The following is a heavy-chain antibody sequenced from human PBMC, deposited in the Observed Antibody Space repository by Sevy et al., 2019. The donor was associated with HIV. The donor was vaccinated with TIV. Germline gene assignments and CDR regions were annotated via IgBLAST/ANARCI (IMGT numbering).Heavy chain of an antibody. CDR1: GFTFSSSS. Sequence: GGSLRLACAASGFTFSSSSMTWVRPAPGKGLEGVATISQGGSEEYYVDSVKGRFTISRDNAKNSLYLQMNSLSAVDTAVYFCARFVSLGYWGQGTLVTVSS. D-gene: IGHD6-13*01. CDR3: ARFVSLGY. V-gene: IGHV3-7*01. CDR2: ISQGGSEE. J-gene: IGHJ4*02.